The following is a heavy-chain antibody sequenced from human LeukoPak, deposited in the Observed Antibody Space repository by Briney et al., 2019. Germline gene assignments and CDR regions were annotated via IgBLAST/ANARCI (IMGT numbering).Heavy chain of an antibody. D-gene: IGHD3-10*01. CDR3: ARVPYGSGSLDYYGMDV. V-gene: IGHV4-59*08. CDR2: IYYSGST. J-gene: IGHJ6*02. CDR1: GGSISSYY. Sequence: SQTLSLTCTVSGGSISSYYWSWIRQPPGKGLEWIGYIYYSGSTNYNPSLKSRVTISVDTSKNQFSLKLSSVTAADTAVYYCARVPYGSGSLDYYGMDVWGQGTTVTVSS.